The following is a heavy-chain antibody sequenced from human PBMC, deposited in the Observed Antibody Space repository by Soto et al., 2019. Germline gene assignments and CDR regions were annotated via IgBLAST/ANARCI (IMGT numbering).Heavy chain of an antibody. J-gene: IGHJ6*02. V-gene: IGHV3-30*18. Sequence: PGGSLRLSCAASGFTFSSYGMHWVRQAPGKGLEWVAVISYDGSNKYYADSVKGRFTISRDNSRNTLYLQMNSLRAEDTAVYYCAKSRRVVSPYGMDVWGQGTTVTVSS. D-gene: IGHD2-15*01. CDR2: ISYDGSNK. CDR1: GFTFSSYG. CDR3: AKSRRVVSPYGMDV.